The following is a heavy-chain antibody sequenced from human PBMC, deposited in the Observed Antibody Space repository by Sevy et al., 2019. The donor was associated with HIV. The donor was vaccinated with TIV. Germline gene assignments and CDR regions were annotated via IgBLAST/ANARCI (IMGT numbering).Heavy chain of an antibody. D-gene: IGHD5-18*01. J-gene: IGHJ4*02. V-gene: IGHV3-11*01. CDR1: GLTFSDYY. Sequence: GGSLILSCAASGLTFSDYYMSWIRHAPGKGLEWLSYISSSGTTLYSADSVKGRFAISRDNAKNSLYLQMNSLRAEDTAVYFCVGRRYSYTYSWSYHFDYWGQGALVTVSS. CDR2: ISSSGTTL. CDR3: VGRRYSYTYSWSYHFDY.